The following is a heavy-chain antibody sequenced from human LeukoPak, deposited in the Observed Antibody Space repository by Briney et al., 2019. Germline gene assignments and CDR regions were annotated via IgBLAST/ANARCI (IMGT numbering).Heavy chain of an antibody. CDR2: IYYSGST. V-gene: IGHV4-59*01. CDR1: GGSISSYY. CDR3: ARANWGSIDY. D-gene: IGHD7-27*01. Sequence: PSETLSLTCTVSGGSISSYYWSWIRQPPGQGLEWIGYIYYSGSTNYNPSLKSRVSTSVDTSKNQFSLKLSSVTAADTAVYYCARANWGSIDYWGQGTLVTVSS. J-gene: IGHJ4*02.